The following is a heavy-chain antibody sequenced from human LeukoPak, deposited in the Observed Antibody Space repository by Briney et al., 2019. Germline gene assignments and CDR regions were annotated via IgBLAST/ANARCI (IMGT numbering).Heavy chain of an antibody. CDR2: IKQDGSEE. CDR3: ARDSLVFDP. Sequence: GGSLRLSCAASGFPFSSYWMTWVRQAPGKGREWVANIKQDGSEEYYLDSVTGRFTISRENGKNSLYLQMNSLRAEDTAVYFCARDSLVFDPWGQGTLVTVSS. J-gene: IGHJ5*02. CDR1: GFPFSSYW. V-gene: IGHV3-7*01. D-gene: IGHD2-2*01.